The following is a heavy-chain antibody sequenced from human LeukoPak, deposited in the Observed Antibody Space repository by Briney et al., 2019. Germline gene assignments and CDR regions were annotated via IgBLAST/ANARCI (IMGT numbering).Heavy chain of an antibody. CDR2: VYDTGET. Sequence: SETLSLTCTVSGGSISNYYWSWIRQPAGKGLEWIGSVYDTGETYFNPSLMSRVTMSVDGSKNQFSLQLNSVTAADTAVYYCARDFDDDHDQDAFDIWGQGTLVTVSS. CDR1: GGSISNYY. V-gene: IGHV4-4*07. J-gene: IGHJ3*02. CDR3: ARDFDDDHDQDAFDI. D-gene: IGHD3-9*01.